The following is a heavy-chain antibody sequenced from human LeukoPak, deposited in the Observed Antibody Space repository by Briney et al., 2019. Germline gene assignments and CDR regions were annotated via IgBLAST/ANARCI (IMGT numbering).Heavy chain of an antibody. D-gene: IGHD5-12*01. J-gene: IGHJ4*02. Sequence: QTGESLRLSCAAYGFTFSDHYMDWVRQAPGKGLEWVGRTRNKANSYTTEYAASVKGRFTISRDDSKNSLYLQMNSLKTEDTAVYYCARVLGYSGYDLAYWGQGTLVTVSS. V-gene: IGHV3-72*01. CDR3: ARVLGYSGYDLAY. CDR1: GFTFSDHY. CDR2: TRNKANSYTT.